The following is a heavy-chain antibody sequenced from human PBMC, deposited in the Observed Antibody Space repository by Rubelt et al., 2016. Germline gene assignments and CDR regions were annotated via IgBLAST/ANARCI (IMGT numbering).Heavy chain of an antibody. Sequence: EYVSSISSSSTNVHFADSVKGRFSISRDNAKNSLYLQLNSLKAEDTDLYYCAKDPNQYGGNSDRFDVWGQGTRVVVSP. CDR2: ISSSSTNV. J-gene: IGHJ3*01. CDR3: AKDPNQYGGNSDRFDV. V-gene: IGHV3-21*01. D-gene: IGHD2-21*01.